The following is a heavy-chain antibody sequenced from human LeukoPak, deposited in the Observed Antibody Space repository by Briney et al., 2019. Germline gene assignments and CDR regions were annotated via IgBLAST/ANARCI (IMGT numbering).Heavy chain of an antibody. V-gene: IGHV3-7*01. J-gene: IGHJ4*02. CDR2: IKQDGSEK. D-gene: IGHD3-3*01. CDR3: ARDPFDFWSGYDYYFDY. CDR1: GFTFSGYW. Sequence: GGSLRLSCAASGFTFSGYWMSWVRQAPGKGLEWVANIKQDGSEKYYVDSVKGRFTISRDNAKNSLYLQMNSLRAEDTAVYYCARDPFDFWSGYDYYFDYWGQGTLVTVSS.